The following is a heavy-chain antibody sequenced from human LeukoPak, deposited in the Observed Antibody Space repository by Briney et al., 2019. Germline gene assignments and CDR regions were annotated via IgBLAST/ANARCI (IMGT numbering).Heavy chain of an antibody. CDR2: IRYDGSNK. J-gene: IGHJ4*02. D-gene: IGHD6-19*01. Sequence: QSGGSLRLSCAASGFTFSSYGMHWVRQAPGKGLEWVAFIRYDGSNKYYADSVKGRFTISRDNSKNTLYLQMNSLRAEDTAVYYCAKGKEWQWLVRGYFDYWGQGTLVTVSS. CDR1: GFTFSSYG. CDR3: AKGKEWQWLVRGYFDY. V-gene: IGHV3-30*02.